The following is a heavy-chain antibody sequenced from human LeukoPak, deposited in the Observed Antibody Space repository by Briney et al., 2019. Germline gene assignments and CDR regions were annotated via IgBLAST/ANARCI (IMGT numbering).Heavy chain of an antibody. CDR1: GFTFSSYG. V-gene: IGHV3-23*01. CDR3: SKWKAIVLVPAARSPIDY. J-gene: IGHJ4*02. CDR2: INTGGVST. Sequence: GGSLRLSCAASGFTFSSYGMSWVRQAPGKGLEWVSAINTGGVSTYYADSVKGRFTISRDNSKNTLYLQMNSLRAEDTAVYYCSKWKAIVLVPAARSPIDYWGQGTLVTVSS. D-gene: IGHD2-2*01.